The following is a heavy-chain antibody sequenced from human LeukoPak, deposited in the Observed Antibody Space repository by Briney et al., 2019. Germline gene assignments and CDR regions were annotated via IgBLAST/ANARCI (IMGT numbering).Heavy chain of an antibody. Sequence: PSETLSLTCTVSGHSIINSYYWGWIRQPPGKGLEWIGSIYHSGSTYYNPSLKSRVTISVDTSKNQFSLKLNSVTAADTALYYCARAVDSSGFSSFQYWGQGTLVTVSS. V-gene: IGHV4-38-2*02. D-gene: IGHD3-22*01. J-gene: IGHJ1*01. CDR2: IYHSGST. CDR3: ARAVDSSGFSSFQY. CDR1: GHSIINSYY.